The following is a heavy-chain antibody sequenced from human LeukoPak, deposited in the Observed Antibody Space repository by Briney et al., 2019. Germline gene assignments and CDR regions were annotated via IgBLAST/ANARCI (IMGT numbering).Heavy chain of an antibody. D-gene: IGHD4-23*01. Sequence: QTGGSLRLSCTASGFTVSTNYMSWVRQAPGKGLEWVSAIGSSGGSTYYADSVKGRFTISRDNSKNTLYLQMNSLRAEDTAVYYCAKGYGGNPFDYWGQGTLVTVSS. J-gene: IGHJ4*02. CDR1: GFTVSTNY. CDR2: IGSSGGST. V-gene: IGHV3-23*01. CDR3: AKGYGGNPFDY.